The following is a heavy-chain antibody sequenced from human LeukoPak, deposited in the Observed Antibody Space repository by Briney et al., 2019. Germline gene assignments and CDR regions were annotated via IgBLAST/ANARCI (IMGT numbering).Heavy chain of an antibody. CDR2: IWYDGSNK. CDR1: GFTFSSYG. CDR3: ARARYSSSWYDY. V-gene: IGHV3-33*01. Sequence: GGSLRLSCAASGFTFSSYGMHWVRQAPGKGLEWVAVIWYDGSNKYYADSVKGRFTISRDNSKNTLYLQMNSLRAEDTAMYYCARARYSSSWYDYWGQGTLVTVSS. J-gene: IGHJ4*02. D-gene: IGHD6-13*01.